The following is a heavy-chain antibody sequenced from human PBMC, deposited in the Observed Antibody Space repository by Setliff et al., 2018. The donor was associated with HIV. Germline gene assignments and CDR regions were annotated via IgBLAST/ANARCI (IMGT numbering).Heavy chain of an antibody. CDR2: IKHDGSET. J-gene: IGHJ5*02. CDR1: GFTFSYFW. V-gene: IGHV3-7*01. D-gene: IGHD3-10*01. Sequence: PGGSLRLSCTASGFTFSYFWMSWVRQTPGKGLEWVATIKHDGSETYYVDSLKGRFTISRDNSKNTVYLQMSSLRSEDTAVYYCARPRSGGSGSYSWFDPWGQGTLVTVSS. CDR3: ARPRSGGSGSYSWFDP.